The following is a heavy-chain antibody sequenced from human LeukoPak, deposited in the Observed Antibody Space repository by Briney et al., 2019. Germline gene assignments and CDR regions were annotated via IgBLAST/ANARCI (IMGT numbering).Heavy chain of an antibody. CDR1: GGSISSYY. CDR3: AREPRAWFGDYYYYYMDV. J-gene: IGHJ6*03. V-gene: IGHV4-59*01. D-gene: IGHD3-10*01. Sequence: SETLSLTCTVSGGSISSYYWSWIRQPPGKGLEWIGYIYYSGSTNYNPFLKSRVTISVDTSKNQFSLKLSSVTAADTAVYYCAREPRAWFGDYYYYYMDVWGKGTTVTVSS. CDR2: IYYSGST.